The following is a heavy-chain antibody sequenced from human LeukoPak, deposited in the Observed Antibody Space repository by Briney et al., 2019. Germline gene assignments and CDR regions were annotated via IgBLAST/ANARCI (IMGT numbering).Heavy chain of an antibody. CDR3: AKVPYYDFWRGPDY. V-gene: IGHV3-23*01. J-gene: IGHJ4*02. Sequence: ERSLRLSCAASGFTFSSYAMSWVRQAPGKGLEWVSAISGSGGSTYYADSVKGRFTISRDNSKNTLYLQMNSLRAEDTAVYYCAKVPYYDFWRGPDYWGQGTLVTVPS. D-gene: IGHD3-3*01. CDR2: ISGSGGST. CDR1: GFTFSSYA.